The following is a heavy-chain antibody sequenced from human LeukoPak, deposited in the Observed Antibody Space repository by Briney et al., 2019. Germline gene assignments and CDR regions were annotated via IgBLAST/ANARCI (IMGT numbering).Heavy chain of an antibody. CDR3: ARHIVVSYYYGSSGYYGRGWFDP. D-gene: IGHD3-22*01. J-gene: IGHJ5*02. CDR2: IYHSGST. Sequence: SETLSLTCAVSGYSISSGYYWGWIRQPPGKGGEWVGSIYHSGSTYYNPSLKSRVTISVDTSKNQISLKLSSVTAADTAVYYCARHIVVSYYYGSSGYYGRGWFDPWGQGTLGTVSS. CDR1: GYSISSGYY. V-gene: IGHV4-38-2*01.